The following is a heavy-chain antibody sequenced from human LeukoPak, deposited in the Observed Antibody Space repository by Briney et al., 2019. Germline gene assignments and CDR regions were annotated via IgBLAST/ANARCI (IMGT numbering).Heavy chain of an antibody. D-gene: IGHD3/OR15-3a*01. CDR2: IEEYGSEI. V-gene: IGHV3-7*01. CDR1: GFTFTSYW. Sequence: GGSLRLSCAASGFTFTSYWMGWVRQAPGKGLEWVANIEEYGSEIYYVDSVKGRFTISRDNTKTSLYLQMNSLRAEDTAVYYCARPSFRTGSYFDHWGQGTLVTVSS. J-gene: IGHJ4*02. CDR3: ARPSFRTGSYFDH.